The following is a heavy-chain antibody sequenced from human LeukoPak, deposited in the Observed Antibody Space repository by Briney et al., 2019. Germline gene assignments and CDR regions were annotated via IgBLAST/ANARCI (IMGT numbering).Heavy chain of an antibody. CDR1: GGTFSSYA. D-gene: IGHD6-19*01. CDR2: IIPIFGTA. J-gene: IGHJ5*02. Sequence: SVTVSCKASGGTFSSYAISWVRQAPGQGLEWMGGIIPIFGTANYAQKFQGRVTITADESTSTAYMELSSLRSEDTAVYYCARCSSGWPRHWFDPWGQGTLVIVSS. CDR3: ARCSSGWPRHWFDP. V-gene: IGHV1-69*13.